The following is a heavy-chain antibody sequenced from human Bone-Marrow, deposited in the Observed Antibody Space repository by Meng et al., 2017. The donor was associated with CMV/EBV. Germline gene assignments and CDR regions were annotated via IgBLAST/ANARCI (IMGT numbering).Heavy chain of an antibody. Sequence: ASVKVSCKASGYTFTSYDINWVRQATGQGLEWMGWINPNSGATNYAQKFQGRVTLTRDTSIGTAYMELSGLRSDDTAVYYCARVQSIVGAAPSLGYWGQGTLVTVSS. J-gene: IGHJ4*02. CDR2: INPNSGAT. V-gene: IGHV1-2*02. D-gene: IGHD1-26*01. CDR1: GYTFTSYD. CDR3: ARVQSIVGAAPSLGY.